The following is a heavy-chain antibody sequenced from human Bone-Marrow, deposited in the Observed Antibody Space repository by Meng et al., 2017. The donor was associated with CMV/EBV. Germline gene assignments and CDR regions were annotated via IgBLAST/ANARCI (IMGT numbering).Heavy chain of an antibody. CDR2: ISYDGSNK. CDR3: ARAGLRFLEWLPLNYYYYYGMDV. CDR1: GFTFSSSA. J-gene: IGHJ6*02. Sequence: GESLKISCAASGFTFSSSAMHWVRQAPGKGQEWVAVISYDGSNKYYADSVKGRFTISRDNSKNTLYLQMNSLRAEDTAVYYCARAGLRFLEWLPLNYYYYYGMDVWGQGTTVTVSS. D-gene: IGHD3-3*01. V-gene: IGHV3-30-3*01.